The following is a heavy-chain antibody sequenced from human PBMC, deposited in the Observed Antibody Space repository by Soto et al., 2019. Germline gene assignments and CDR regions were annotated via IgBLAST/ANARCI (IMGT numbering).Heavy chain of an antibody. CDR1: GGSISSTSYY. V-gene: IGHV4-39*02. CDR2: IYYTGST. CDR3: ASHRYGAGRMALSGY. D-gene: IGHD3-10*01. J-gene: IGHJ4*02. Sequence: QLQLQESGPGLLKPSETLSLSCSASGGSISSTSYYWGWFRQPPGKGLEWIAGIYYTGSTYYNPSLGSRVSLSGDTSRNPSALNLNSVTAADPAVYYCASHRYGAGRMALSGYWGQGSLVIVSS.